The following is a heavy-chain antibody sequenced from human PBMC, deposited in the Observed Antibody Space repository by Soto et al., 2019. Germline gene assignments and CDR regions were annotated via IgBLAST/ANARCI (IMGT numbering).Heavy chain of an antibody. CDR3: AKGGLEVPALTIDY. V-gene: IGHV3-23*01. CDR2: ISGSGGST. Sequence: EVQLLESGGGLVQPGGSLRLSCAASGFTFSSYAMSWVRQAPGKGLEWVSAISGSGGSTYYADSVKGRFTISRDNSKNTLYLQMSSLRAEDTAVYYCAKGGLEVPALTIDYWGQGTLVTVSS. CDR1: GFTFSSYA. J-gene: IGHJ4*02. D-gene: IGHD1-7*01.